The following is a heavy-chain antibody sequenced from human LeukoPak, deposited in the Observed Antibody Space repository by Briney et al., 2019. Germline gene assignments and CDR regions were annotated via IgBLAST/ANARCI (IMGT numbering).Heavy chain of an antibody. V-gene: IGHV1-18*01. CDR1: GYTFAGNG. Sequence: GASVKVSCKASGYTFAGNGITWVRQAPGQGLEWMGWINAYNGNTVYAQMFEDRVTLITDTSTTTAYMELTNLRSDDTAIYYCARAGYCSGAACYAEGIDYWGQGTLVTVSS. CDR3: ARAGYCSGAACYAEGIDY. CDR2: INAYNGNT. D-gene: IGHD2-2*01. J-gene: IGHJ4*02.